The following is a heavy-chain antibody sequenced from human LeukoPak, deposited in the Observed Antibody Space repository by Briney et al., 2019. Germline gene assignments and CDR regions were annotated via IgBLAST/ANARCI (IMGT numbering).Heavy chain of an antibody. CDR2: INPSGGST. D-gene: IGHD4-23*01. CDR3: ARESGYGGNQPPYYYYGMDV. CDR1: GYTFTSYY. V-gene: IGHV1-46*01. J-gene: IGHJ6*02. Sequence: ASVKVSCKAPGYTFTSYYMHWVRQAPGQGLEWMGIINPSGGSTSYAQKFQGRVTMTRDTSTSTVYMELSSLRSEDTAVYYCARESGYGGNQPPYYYYGMDVWGQGTTVTVSS.